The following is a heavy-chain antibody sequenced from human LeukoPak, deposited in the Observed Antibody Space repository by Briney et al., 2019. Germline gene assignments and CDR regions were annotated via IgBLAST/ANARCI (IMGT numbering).Heavy chain of an antibody. J-gene: IGHJ4*02. Sequence: GGSLRLSCAASGFTVSRNNMNWVRQAPGKGLEWVAYISSSGSSINHADSVKGRFTISRDNAKNSLYLQMNSLRAEDTAVYYCARRGGFDYWGQGTLVTVSS. D-gene: IGHD2-15*01. CDR2: ISSSGSSI. CDR1: GFTVSRNN. V-gene: IGHV3-48*03. CDR3: ARRGGFDY.